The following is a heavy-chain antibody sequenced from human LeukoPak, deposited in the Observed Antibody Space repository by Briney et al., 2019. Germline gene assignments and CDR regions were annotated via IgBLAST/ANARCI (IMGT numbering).Heavy chain of an antibody. CDR1: GFSFSSYY. J-gene: IGHJ6*02. CDR3: TRDLAAVPGPRMDV. CDR2: INPDGGER. V-gene: IGHV3-7*03. Sequence: GGSPRLSCAASGFSFSSYYMSWVRQAPGKGLEWVALINPDGGERYYVDSVKGRFTISRDNAKNSLYLQMDSLGDDDTAMYVCTRDLAAVPGPRMDVWGQGTTVTVSS. D-gene: IGHD6-19*01.